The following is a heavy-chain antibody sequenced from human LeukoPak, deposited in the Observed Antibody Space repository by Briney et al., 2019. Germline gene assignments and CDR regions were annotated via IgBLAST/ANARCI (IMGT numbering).Heavy chain of an antibody. Sequence: ASETLSLTCAVYGGSFSGYYWSWIRQPPGKGLEWIGEINHSGSTNYNPSLKSRVTISVDTSKNQFSLKLSSVTAADTAVYYCARGDYGVDHWGQGTLVTVSS. CDR3: ARGDYGVDH. D-gene: IGHD4-17*01. CDR1: GGSFSGYY. V-gene: IGHV4-34*01. CDR2: INHSGST. J-gene: IGHJ4*02.